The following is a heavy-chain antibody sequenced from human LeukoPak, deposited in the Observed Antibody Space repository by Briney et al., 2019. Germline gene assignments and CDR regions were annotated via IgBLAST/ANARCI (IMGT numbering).Heavy chain of an antibody. D-gene: IGHD7-27*01. CDR1: GYTFTGYY. J-gene: IGHJ4*02. CDR2: INPNTGAT. CDR3: ARDQTGDGFDC. Sequence: ASVKVSCKASGYTFTGYYMNWVRQAPGQGLEWMGWINPNTGATNYAQKFQGRVTMTRDTSISTAYMELSRLRSDDTAVYYCARDQTGDGFDCWGQRTLVTVSS. V-gene: IGHV1-2*02.